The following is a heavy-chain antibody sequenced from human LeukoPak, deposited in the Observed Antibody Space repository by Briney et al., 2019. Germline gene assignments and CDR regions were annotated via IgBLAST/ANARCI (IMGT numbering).Heavy chain of an antibody. D-gene: IGHD6-6*01. V-gene: IGHV1-2*02. J-gene: IGHJ4*02. CDR1: GYTFTGYC. CDR3: VPLGIAARAFDY. CDR2: INPNSGGT. Sequence: ASVKVSCKASGYTFTGYCMHWVRQAPGQGLEWMGWINPNSGGTNYAQKFQGRVTMTRDTSISTAYMELSRLRSDDTAVYYCVPLGIAARAFDYWGQGTLVTVSS.